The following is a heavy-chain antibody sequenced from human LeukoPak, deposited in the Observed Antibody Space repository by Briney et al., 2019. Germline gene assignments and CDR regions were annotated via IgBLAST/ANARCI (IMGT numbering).Heavy chain of an antibody. CDR2: IIPILSIA. CDR3: ARDPSDSSSWIKGYFQH. V-gene: IGHV1-69*04. D-gene: IGHD6-13*01. J-gene: IGHJ1*01. Sequence: SVKVSCKASGGTFSSYTISWVRQAPGQGLEWMGRIIPILSIANDAQKFQGRVTITADTSTSTAYMELSSLRSEDTAVYYCARDPSDSSSWIKGYFQHWGQGTLVTVSS. CDR1: GGTFSSYT.